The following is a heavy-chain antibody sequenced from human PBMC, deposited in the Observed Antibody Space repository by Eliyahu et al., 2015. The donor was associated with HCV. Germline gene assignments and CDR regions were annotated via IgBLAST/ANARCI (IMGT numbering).Heavy chain of an antibody. D-gene: IGHD2-2*01. V-gene: IGHV3-15*01. J-gene: IGHJ1*01. CDR1: GFTFSNAW. Sequence: EVQLVESGGGLVKPGGSLRLSCTAXGFTFSNAWXSXVRQPPGKGLEWVGRVKSKTDGGTTDYAAPVKGRFTISRDDSKTTLYLQMNSLKTEDTAVYYCSTGGSTNLHWGQGTLVTVSS. CDR2: VKSKTDGGTT. CDR3: STGGSTNLH.